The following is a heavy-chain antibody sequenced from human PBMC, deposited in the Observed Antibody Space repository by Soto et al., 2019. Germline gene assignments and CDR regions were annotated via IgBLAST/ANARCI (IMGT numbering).Heavy chain of an antibody. D-gene: IGHD5-18*01. CDR1: GFTFSSYW. CDR2: LKQDGSEK. Sequence: GGSLRLSCAASGFTFSSYWMSWGRQAPGKGQEWVANLKQDGSEKYYVDSVKGRFTISRDNAKNSLYLQMNSLRAEDTAVYYCAGGMIHLWFDFWGQGTLVTVSS. V-gene: IGHV3-7*01. J-gene: IGHJ4*02. CDR3: AGGMIHLWFDF.